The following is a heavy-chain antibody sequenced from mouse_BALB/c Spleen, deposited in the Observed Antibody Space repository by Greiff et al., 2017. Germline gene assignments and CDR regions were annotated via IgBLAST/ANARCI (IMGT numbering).Heavy chain of an antibody. V-gene: IGHV1-9*01. Sequence: QVQLQQSGAELMKPGASVKISCKATGYTFSSYWIEWVKQRPGHGLEWIGEILPGSGSTNYNEKFKGKATFTADTSSNTAYMQLSSLTSEDSAVYYCARQGPSGSSYEGLFAYWGQGTLVTVSA. CDR3: ARQGPSGSSYEGLFAY. J-gene: IGHJ3*01. CDR2: ILPGSGST. D-gene: IGHD1-1*01. CDR1: GYTFSSYW.